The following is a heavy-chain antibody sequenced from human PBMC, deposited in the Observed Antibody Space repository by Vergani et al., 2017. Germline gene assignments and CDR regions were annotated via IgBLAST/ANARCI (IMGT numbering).Heavy chain of an antibody. V-gene: IGHV4-39*01. J-gene: IGHJ4*02. D-gene: IGHD3-10*01. CDR2: IYYSGST. CDR3: ARLSGLLWFGELLWAGGSGDY. CDR1: GGSISSSSYY. Sequence: QLQLQESGPGLVKPSETLSLTCTVSGGSISSSSYYWGWIRQPPGKGLEWIGSIYYSGSTYYNPSLKGRVTISVDTSKNQFSLKLSSVTAADTAVYYCARLSGLLWFGELLWAGGSGDYWGQGTLVTVSS.